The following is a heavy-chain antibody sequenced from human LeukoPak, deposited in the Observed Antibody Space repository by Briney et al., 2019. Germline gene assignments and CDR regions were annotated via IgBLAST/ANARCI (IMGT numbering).Heavy chain of an antibody. D-gene: IGHD3-10*01. CDR3: ARISYFGDNNWPYFDN. CDR1: GFTFNSYW. J-gene: IGHJ4*02. V-gene: IGHV3-7*01. Sequence: GGSLRLSCAASGFTFNSYWMIWLRQAPGKGLEGVANIDPDGSEKQYGDSVKGRFTTSRDNAKNSLYLQMNSLRAEDTAIYYCARISYFGDNNWPYFDNWRQGTLVTVSS. CDR2: IDPDGSEK.